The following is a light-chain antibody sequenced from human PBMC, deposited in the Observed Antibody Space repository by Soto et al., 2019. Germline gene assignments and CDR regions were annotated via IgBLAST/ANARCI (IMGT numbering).Light chain of an antibody. CDR2: YDD. Sequence: QSVLTQPPSVSEAPRQRVTISCSGSSSNIGNNAVNWYQQLPGKAPKLLIYYDDLLPSGVSDRFSGSKSGTSASLAISGLQSEDEADYYFEAWDDSLNGPVFGGGTKLTVL. CDR3: EAWDDSLNGPV. V-gene: IGLV1-36*01. CDR1: SSNIGNNA. J-gene: IGLJ3*02.